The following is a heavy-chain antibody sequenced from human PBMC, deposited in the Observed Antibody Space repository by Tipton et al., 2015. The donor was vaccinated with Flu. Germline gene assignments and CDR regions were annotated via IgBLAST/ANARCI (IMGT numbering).Heavy chain of an antibody. D-gene: IGHD3-9*01. CDR3: VRSRYLIPVTGSRGLDV. J-gene: IGHJ6*02. CDR2: ITWNSATI. V-gene: IGHV3-9*01. CDR1: GFTYDDFA. Sequence: SLRLSCAASGFTYDDFAMHWVRQAPGKGLEWVSGITWNSATIHYADSVKGRFTISRDNAKNSLYLQMNSLRPEDTALYFCVRSRYLIPVTGSRGLDVWGQGTTVIVSS.